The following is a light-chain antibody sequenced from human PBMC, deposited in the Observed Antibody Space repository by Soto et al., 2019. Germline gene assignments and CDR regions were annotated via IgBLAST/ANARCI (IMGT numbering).Light chain of an antibody. J-gene: IGKJ1*01. CDR1: QTISSY. V-gene: IGKV1-39*01. CDR2: AAS. CDR3: QQTYSTPRT. Sequence: TQSPSSLSASVGDRVTITCRTSQTISSYLNWYQQKPGKAPKLLIYAASSLQSGVPSRFSGSGSGTDFTLTISSLQPEDLAIYFCQQTYSTPRTFGQGTKVEIK.